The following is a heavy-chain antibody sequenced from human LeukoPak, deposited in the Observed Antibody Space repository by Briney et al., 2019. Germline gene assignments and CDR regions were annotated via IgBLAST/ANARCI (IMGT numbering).Heavy chain of an antibody. V-gene: IGHV1-69*01. D-gene: IGHD6-13*01. CDR2: IIPIFGTA. Sequence: GASVKVSCKASGGTFSSYAISWVRQAPGQGLEWMGGIIPIFGTANYAQKFQGRVTITADESTSTAYMELSSLRSEDTAVYYCARESRQQLGQYYYYYMDVWGKGTTVTISS. CDR1: GGTFSSYA. CDR3: ARESRQQLGQYYYYYMDV. J-gene: IGHJ6*03.